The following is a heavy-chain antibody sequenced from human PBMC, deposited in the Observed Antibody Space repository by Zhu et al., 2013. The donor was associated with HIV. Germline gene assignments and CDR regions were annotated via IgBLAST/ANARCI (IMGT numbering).Heavy chain of an antibody. J-gene: IGHJ6*02. CDR1: GYTFTGYY. V-gene: IGHV1-2*02. CDR2: INPNSGGT. Sequence: QVQLVQSGAEVKKPGASVKVSCKASGYTFTGYYMHWVRQAPGQGLEWMGRINPNSGGTNYAQKFQGRVTMTRDTSISTAYMELSRLRSDDTAVYYCAREVPFWSGSTDYYYYGMDVWGQGTRSPVSS. D-gene: IGHD3-3*01. CDR3: AREVPFWSGSTDYYYYGMDV.